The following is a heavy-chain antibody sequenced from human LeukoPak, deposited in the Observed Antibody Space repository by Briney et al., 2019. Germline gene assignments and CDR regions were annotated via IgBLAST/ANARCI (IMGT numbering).Heavy chain of an antibody. Sequence: GGSLRLSCAASGFTFSSYWMSWVRQAPGKGLEWVANIKQDGSEKYYVDSVKGRFTISRDNAKNSLYLQMNSLRAEDTAVYYCARDTVTPEVLSDYWGQGTLVTVSS. CDR2: IKQDGSEK. J-gene: IGHJ4*02. CDR1: GFTFSSYW. CDR3: ARDTVTPEVLSDY. D-gene: IGHD4-17*01. V-gene: IGHV3-7*01.